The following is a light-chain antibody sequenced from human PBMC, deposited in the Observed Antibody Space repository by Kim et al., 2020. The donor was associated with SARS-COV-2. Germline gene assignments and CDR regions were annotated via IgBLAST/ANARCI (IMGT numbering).Light chain of an antibody. CDR2: GAS. V-gene: IGKV3-15*01. CDR1: QSVSSN. J-gene: IGKJ2*01. Sequence: VSPRERATLSCRASQSVSSNLAWYQQKPGQAPRLLIYGASTRATGIPARFSGSGSGTEFTLTISSLQSEDFAVYYCQQYNNWPYTFGQGTKLEI. CDR3: QQYNNWPYT.